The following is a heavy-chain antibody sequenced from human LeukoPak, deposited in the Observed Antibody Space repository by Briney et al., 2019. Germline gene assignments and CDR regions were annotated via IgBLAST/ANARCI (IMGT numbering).Heavy chain of an antibody. Sequence: GGSLRLSCAASGFTFSSYDIHWVRQAPGKGLEWVAVISYDGSNKYYADSVKGRFTISRDNSKNTLYPQMNSLITEDTAVYYCAKGYSSGWSIFDYWGQGTLVTVSS. D-gene: IGHD6-19*01. CDR1: GFTFSSYD. J-gene: IGHJ4*02. V-gene: IGHV3-30*18. CDR3: AKGYSSGWSIFDY. CDR2: ISYDGSNK.